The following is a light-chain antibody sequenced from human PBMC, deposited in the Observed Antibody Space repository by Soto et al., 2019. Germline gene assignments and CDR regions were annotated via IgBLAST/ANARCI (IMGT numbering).Light chain of an antibody. Sequence: QSVLTQAPSATGSPGQSVPLSRNGNSSDVGGYNYVSWYQLHPGKAPKLMIFEVSRRPSGVPDRFSGSKSGNTASLTVSGLQAEDEADYYCSSYAGSNTYVFGTGTKVTVL. CDR1: SSDVGGYNY. V-gene: IGLV2-8*01. CDR3: SSYAGSNTYV. J-gene: IGLJ1*01. CDR2: EVS.